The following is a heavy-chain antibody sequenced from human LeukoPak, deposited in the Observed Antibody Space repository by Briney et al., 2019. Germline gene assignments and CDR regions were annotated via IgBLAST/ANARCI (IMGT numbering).Heavy chain of an antibody. V-gene: IGHV1-24*01. CDR1: GYTLTELS. Sequence: GASVKVSCKVSGYTLTELSMHWVRQAPGKGLEWMGGFDPEDGETIYAQKFQGRVTMTEDTSTDTAYMELSSLRSEDTAVYYCATNIVVVSGDAFDIWGQGTMVTVSS. CDR3: ATNIVVVSGDAFDI. J-gene: IGHJ3*02. D-gene: IGHD2-21*01. CDR2: FDPEDGET.